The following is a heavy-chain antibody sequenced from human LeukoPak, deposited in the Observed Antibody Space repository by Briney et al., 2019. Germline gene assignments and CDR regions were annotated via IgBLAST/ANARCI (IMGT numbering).Heavy chain of an antibody. CDR2: MYLSGTT. CDR3: AGLEGRYSSGLYYYYFDY. J-gene: IGHJ4*02. CDR1: GDSINSVDL. D-gene: IGHD3-22*01. V-gene: IGHV4-4*02. Sequence: SGTLSLTCTVSGDSINSVDLWSWVRQPPGKGLEWIGEMYLSGTTHSNPSVKSRVTISIDKSKNQFFLILSSVTAADTAVYYCAGLEGRYSSGLYYYYFDYWGQGTLVTVSS.